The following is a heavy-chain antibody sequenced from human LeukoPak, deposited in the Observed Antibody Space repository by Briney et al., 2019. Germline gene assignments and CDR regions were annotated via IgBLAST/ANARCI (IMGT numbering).Heavy chain of an antibody. Sequence: SETLSLTCAVYGGSLSGYFWIWSRQTPGQGLEWIGDINHSGDTNYNAALKSRVTTSVDTSKNQFSLNLTSVTAADTAVYYCARGLLTDYSRRYLYYYMDVWGTGTAVIVSS. CDR1: GGSLSGYF. CDR3: ARGLLTDYSRRYLYYYMDV. D-gene: IGHD1-1*01. CDR2: INHSGDT. J-gene: IGHJ6*03. V-gene: IGHV4-34*01.